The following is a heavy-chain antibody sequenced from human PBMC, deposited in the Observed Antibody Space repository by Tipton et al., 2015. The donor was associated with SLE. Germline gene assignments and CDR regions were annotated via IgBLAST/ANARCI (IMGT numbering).Heavy chain of an antibody. CDR3: ARSGGNSFGAFDV. D-gene: IGHD4-23*01. CDR1: GASISRHY. V-gene: IGHV4-59*08. J-gene: IGHJ3*01. CDR2: VYYSVNT. Sequence: GLVKPSETLSLTCTVSGASISRHYWTWIRQPPGKGLEWIGYVYYSVNTNYNPSLKSRVTISLDTPKSQFSLKLNSVTAADTAVFYCARSGGNSFGAFDVWGQGTMVTVSS.